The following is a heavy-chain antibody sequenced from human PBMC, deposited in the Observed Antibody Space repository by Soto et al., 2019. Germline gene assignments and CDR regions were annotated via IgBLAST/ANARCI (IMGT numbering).Heavy chain of an antibody. Sequence: SETLSLTCTVSGGSISSYYWSWIRQPPGKGLEWIGYISYSGSTNYNPSLKSRVTISVDTSENQFSLKLSSVTAADTAVYYCERHEEGGRSGYDLIYWGQGTLVTVSS. CDR1: GGSISSYY. CDR2: ISYSGST. CDR3: ERHEEGGRSGYDLIY. D-gene: IGHD5-12*01. V-gene: IGHV4-59*08. J-gene: IGHJ4*02.